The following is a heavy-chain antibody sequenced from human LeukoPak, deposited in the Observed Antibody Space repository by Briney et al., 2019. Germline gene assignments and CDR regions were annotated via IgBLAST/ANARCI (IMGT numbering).Heavy chain of an antibody. CDR3: ARGHGLRIFGVVITQNWFDP. D-gene: IGHD3-3*01. J-gene: IGHJ5*02. Sequence: GGSLRLSCAASGFTFSDCYMSWIRQAPGKGLEWVSYISSSGSTIYYADSVKGRFTISRDNAKNSLYLQMNSLRAEDTAVYYCARGHGLRIFGVVITQNWFDPWGQGTLVTVSS. CDR1: GFTFSDCY. CDR2: ISSSGSTI. V-gene: IGHV3-11*01.